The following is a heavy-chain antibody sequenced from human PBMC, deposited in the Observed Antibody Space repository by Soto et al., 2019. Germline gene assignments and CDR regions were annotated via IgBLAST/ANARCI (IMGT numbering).Heavy chain of an antibody. CDR3: ARDSLTGNYFDP. J-gene: IGHJ5*02. V-gene: IGHV4-30-2*01. Sequence: QMRLQESGSGLVKPSQTLSLTCAVSGGSISSGGYAWNWIRQPPGKGLEWIGYIYHSGYTSYNPSLKTRFTISVDKSKNQFSLTLSFVTAADTAVYYCARDSLTGNYFDPWGQGTLVTVSS. CDR1: GGSISSGGYA. CDR2: IYHSGYT. D-gene: IGHD1-7*01.